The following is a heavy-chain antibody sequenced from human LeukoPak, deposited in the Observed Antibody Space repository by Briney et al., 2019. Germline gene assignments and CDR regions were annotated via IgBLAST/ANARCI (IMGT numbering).Heavy chain of an antibody. CDR3: AGGLLGCSRGSCYPTDY. V-gene: IGHV3-30*03. D-gene: IGHD2-15*01. Sequence: PGRSLRLSCVASGFTFSNYGMHWVRQAPGKGLEWVAVISDDGTNEYYVDSVKGRFTISRDNSKNTLYLQMNSLRAEDTAVYYCAGGLLGCSRGSCYPTDYWGQGTLVTVSS. CDR2: ISDDGTNE. CDR1: GFTFSNYG. J-gene: IGHJ4*02.